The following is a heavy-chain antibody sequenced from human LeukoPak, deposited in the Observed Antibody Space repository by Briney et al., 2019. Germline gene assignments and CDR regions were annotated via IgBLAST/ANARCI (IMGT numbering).Heavy chain of an antibody. CDR1: GVSISSYY. CDR2: LYYSGST. V-gene: IGHV4-59*08. Sequence: PSETLSLTCTVSGVSISSYYWNWIRQPPGKGLEWIGYLYYSGSTNYNPALKSRVTISVDTSKNQFSLKLSSVTAADTAVYYCARHRVGYCSGGSCSYRATNYYYYMDVWGKGTTVTVSS. J-gene: IGHJ6*03. CDR3: ARHRVGYCSGGSCSYRATNYYYYMDV. D-gene: IGHD2-15*01.